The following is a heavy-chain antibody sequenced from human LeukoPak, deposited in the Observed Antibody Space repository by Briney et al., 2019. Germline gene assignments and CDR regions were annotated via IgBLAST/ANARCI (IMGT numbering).Heavy chain of an antibody. CDR2: INTNTGNP. Sequence: ASVKVSCTASGYTFTSYAMNWVRQAPGQGLEWMGWINTNTGNPTYAQGFTGRFVFSLDTSVSTAYLQISSLKAEDTAVYYCARDPPLKDYDSSGHYLVDYWGQGTLVTVSS. J-gene: IGHJ4*02. CDR3: ARDPPLKDYDSSGHYLVDY. D-gene: IGHD3-22*01. CDR1: GYTFTSYA. V-gene: IGHV7-4-1*02.